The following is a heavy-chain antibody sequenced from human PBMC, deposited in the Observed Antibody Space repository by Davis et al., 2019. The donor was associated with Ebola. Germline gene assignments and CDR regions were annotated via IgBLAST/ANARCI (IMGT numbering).Heavy chain of an antibody. D-gene: IGHD1-1*01. V-gene: IGHV4-34*01. CDR3: ARGLYPWELDY. CDR2: INHSGST. J-gene: IGHJ4*02. Sequence: SETLSLTCTVSGGSISGYYWSWIRQPPGKGLEWIGEINHSGSTNYNPSPKSRVTISVDTSKNQFSLKLSSVTAADTAVYYCARGLYPWELDYWGQGTLVTVSS. CDR1: GGSISGYY.